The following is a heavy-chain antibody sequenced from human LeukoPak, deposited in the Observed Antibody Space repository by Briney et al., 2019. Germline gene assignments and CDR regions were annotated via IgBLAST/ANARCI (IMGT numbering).Heavy chain of an antibody. CDR2: IDYSGST. V-gene: IGHV4-59*01. CDR1: GGTISSYY. CDR3: ARDRRRDLLHAFDI. J-gene: IGHJ3*02. D-gene: IGHD1-26*01. Sequence: PSETLSLTCTVSGGTISSYYWSWIRQPPGKGLEWIAYIDYSGSTNYNPSLKSRGTISVDASKNQFSLKLSSVTAADTAVYYCARDRRRDLLHAFDIWGQGTMVTVSS.